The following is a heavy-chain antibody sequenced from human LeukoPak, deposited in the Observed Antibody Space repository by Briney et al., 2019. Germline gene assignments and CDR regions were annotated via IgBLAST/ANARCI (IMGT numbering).Heavy chain of an antibody. Sequence: ASVKVSCKASGYTFTSYGISWVRQAPGQGLEWMGWISTFNGNTNYAQKLQGRVTMTTDTSTRTAYMELRSLSSDDTAVYYCARRDGYNYYYFDYWGQGTLVTVSS. J-gene: IGHJ4*02. CDR3: ARRDGYNYYYFDY. CDR1: GYTFTSYG. V-gene: IGHV1-18*01. D-gene: IGHD5-24*01. CDR2: ISTFNGNT.